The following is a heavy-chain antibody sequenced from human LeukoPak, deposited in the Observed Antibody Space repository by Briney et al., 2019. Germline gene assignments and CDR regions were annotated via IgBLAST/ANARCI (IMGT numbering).Heavy chain of an antibody. J-gene: IGHJ4*02. V-gene: IGHV5-51*01. CDR3: ARRDSAWYYFDY. D-gene: IGHD6-19*01. CDR2: IYPGDSDT. Sequence: GESLKISFKGSGXSFTNYWIAWVRQMPGKGLEWMGIIYPGDSDTRYSPSFQGQVTISVDKSISTAYLQWSSLKASDTAMYYCARRDSAWYYFDYWGQGTLVTVSS. CDR1: GXSFTNYW.